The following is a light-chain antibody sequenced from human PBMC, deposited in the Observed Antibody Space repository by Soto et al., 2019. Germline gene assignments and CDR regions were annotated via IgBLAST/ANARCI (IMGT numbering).Light chain of an antibody. J-gene: IGKJ5*01. CDR1: QSISTY. V-gene: IGKV1-39*01. Sequence: DIQMTQSPSPLSASVGDRVTITCRASQSISTYLNWYQQKPGKAPKLLIYGASSLQSGVPSRFSGSGSGTDFTLTISSLQPEDFAVYYCQQRSNWPPFTFGQGTRL. CDR2: GAS. CDR3: QQRSNWPPFT.